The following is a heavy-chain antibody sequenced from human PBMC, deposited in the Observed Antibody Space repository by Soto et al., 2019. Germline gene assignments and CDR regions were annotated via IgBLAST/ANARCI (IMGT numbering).Heavy chain of an antibody. CDR1: GGSISSYY. CDR2: IYYSGST. Sequence: PSETLSLTCTVSGGSISSYYWSWIRQPPGKGLEWIGYIYYSGSTNYNPSLKSRVTISVDTSKNQFSLRLRSLTVADTAVYYCARVPFEAPAPLDYWGQGILVTVSS. CDR3: ARVPFEAPAPLDY. J-gene: IGHJ4*02. D-gene: IGHD3-9*01. V-gene: IGHV4-59*01.